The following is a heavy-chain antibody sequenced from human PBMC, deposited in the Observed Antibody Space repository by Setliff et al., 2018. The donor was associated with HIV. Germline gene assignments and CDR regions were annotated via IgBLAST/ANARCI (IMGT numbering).Heavy chain of an antibody. V-gene: IGHV3-30-3*01. CDR3: ARDRSPWLRFTGSYYYYYGMDV. Sequence: PGGSLRLSCAASGFTFSSYAMHWVRQAPGKGLEWVAVISYDGSNKYYADSVKGRFTISRDNSKNTLYLQMNSLRAEDTAVYYCARDRSPWLRFTGSYYYYYGMDVWGQGTTVTVSS. J-gene: IGHJ6*02. CDR2: ISYDGSNK. D-gene: IGHD5-12*01. CDR1: GFTFSSYA.